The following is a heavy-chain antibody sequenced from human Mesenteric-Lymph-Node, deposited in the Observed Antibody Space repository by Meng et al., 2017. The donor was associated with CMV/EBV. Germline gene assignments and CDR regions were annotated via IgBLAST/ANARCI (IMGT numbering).Heavy chain of an antibody. D-gene: IGHD2-8*02. CDR1: GFTFSSYW. CDR2: ISIGGTYI. Sequence: GESLKISCAASGFTFSSYWMSWVRQAPGKGLEWVSSISIGGTYIYYAGSVKGRFTISRDNAKNSVYLQMTSLRVEDTAVYYCTRDGGTGGDVTVTSYYGMDVWGQGTTVTVSS. V-gene: IGHV3-21*06. J-gene: IGHJ6*02. CDR3: TRDGGTGGDVTVTSYYGMDV.